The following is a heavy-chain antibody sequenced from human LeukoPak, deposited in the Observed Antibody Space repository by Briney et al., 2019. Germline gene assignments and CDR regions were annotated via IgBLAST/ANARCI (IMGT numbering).Heavy chain of an antibody. CDR2: ISGSGGST. D-gene: IGHD6-13*01. V-gene: IGHV3-23*01. J-gene: IGHJ4*02. CDR3: AKDELSSSWYLTKFDY. Sequence: GGSLRLSCAASGFNFRGYAMHWVRLVPGKGLEWVSAISGSGGSTYYADSVKGRFTISRDNSKNTLYLQMNSLRAEDTAVYYCAKDELSSSWYLTKFDYWGQGTLVTVSS. CDR1: GFNFRGYA.